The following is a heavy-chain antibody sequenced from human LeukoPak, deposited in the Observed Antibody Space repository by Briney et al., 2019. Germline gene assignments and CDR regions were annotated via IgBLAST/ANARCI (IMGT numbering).Heavy chain of an antibody. CDR2: IYYSGST. J-gene: IGHJ2*01. Sequence: SETLSLTCTVSGGSISSYYWSLIRQPPGKGLEWIGYIYYSGSTNYNPSLKSRVTISVDTSKNQFSLKLSSVTAADTAVYYCARVRRACSSTSCYASYWYFDLWGRGTLVTVSS. CDR3: ARVRRACSSTSCYASYWYFDL. V-gene: IGHV4-59*01. D-gene: IGHD2-2*01. CDR1: GGSISSYY.